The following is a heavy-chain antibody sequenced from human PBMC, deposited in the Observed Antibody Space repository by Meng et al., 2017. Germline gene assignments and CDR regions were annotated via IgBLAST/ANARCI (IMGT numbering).Heavy chain of an antibody. V-gene: IGHV1-2*06. CDR1: GYTFTDHY. CDR2: IHPKSGDT. J-gene: IGHJ4*02. CDR3: TRGGDYGDYLDW. D-gene: IGHD4-17*01. Sequence: QVQFLQSGAEVKSPGASVRVSCEAYGYTFTDHYLHWVRQAPGQGPEWMGRIHPKSGDTDYAQKFRGKVTMTRDTSIRTAYMELIRLISDDTAVYYCTRGGDYGDYLDWWGQGTLVTVSS.